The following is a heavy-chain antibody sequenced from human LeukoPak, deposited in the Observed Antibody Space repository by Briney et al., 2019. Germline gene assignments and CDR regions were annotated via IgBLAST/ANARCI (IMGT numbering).Heavy chain of an antibody. Sequence: ASVTVSCKASGYTFTSYFIYRVRQAPGQGLEWMGIINPTGGGSTNYAQKFQGRVTMTSDTSTTTVYMELSSLKYDDTAVYYCARGGTVRHSGIDYWGQGTLVTVSS. CDR1: GYTFTSYF. V-gene: IGHV1-46*01. CDR3: ARGGTVRHSGIDY. J-gene: IGHJ4*02. D-gene: IGHD3-10*01. CDR2: INPTGGGST.